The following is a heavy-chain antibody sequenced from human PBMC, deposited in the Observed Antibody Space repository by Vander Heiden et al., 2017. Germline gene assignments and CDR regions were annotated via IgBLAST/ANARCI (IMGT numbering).Heavy chain of an antibody. D-gene: IGHD3-10*01. J-gene: IGHJ5*02. CDR1: GDTFISYA. CDR3: ARSTSRRNTIIRARVWLDP. CDR2: INTNTGNP. Sequence: QVQLVQSGSELKKPGASVKVSCKASGDTFISYAMNWVRQAPGQGLEWMGWINTNTGNPTYAQGFTGRFVFSLDTSVSTAYLQISSLRAEDTAVYYCARSTSRRNTIIRARVWLDPWGQGTLVTVSS. V-gene: IGHV7-4-1*02.